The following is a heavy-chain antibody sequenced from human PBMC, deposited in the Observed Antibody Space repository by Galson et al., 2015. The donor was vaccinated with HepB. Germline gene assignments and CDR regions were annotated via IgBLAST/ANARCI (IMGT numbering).Heavy chain of an antibody. CDR1: GDSVSSHSAA. D-gene: IGHD6-19*01. CDR2: TYYRSKWYN. J-gene: IGHJ4*02. CDR3: AREGGGGPYSSGLPDY. V-gene: IGHV6-1*01. Sequence: CAISGDSVSSHSAAWNWIRQSPSRGLEWLGRTYYRSKWYNDYAVSVKSRITINPDTSKNQFSLKLSSVTAADTAVYYCAREGGGGPYSSGLPDYWGQGTLVTVSS.